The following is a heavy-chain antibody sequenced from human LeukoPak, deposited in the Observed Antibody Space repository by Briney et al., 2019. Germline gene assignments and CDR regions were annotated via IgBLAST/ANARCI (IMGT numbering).Heavy chain of an antibody. V-gene: IGHV1-69*05. Sequence: SVKVSCKASGGTFSSYAISWVRQAPGQGLEWMGRIIHIFGTANYAQKFQGRVTITTDESTSTAYMELSSLRSEDTAVYYCAGEGYYYDSSGYAYIWGQGTMVTVSS. D-gene: IGHD3-22*01. CDR1: GGTFSSYA. CDR2: IIHIFGTA. CDR3: AGEGYYYDSSGYAYI. J-gene: IGHJ3*02.